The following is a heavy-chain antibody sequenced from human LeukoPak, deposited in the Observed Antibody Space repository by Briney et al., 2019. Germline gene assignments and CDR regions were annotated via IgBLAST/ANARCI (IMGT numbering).Heavy chain of an antibody. CDR3: AREVVGATNY. Sequence: GGSLRLSCAASGFTFSSYGMHWVRQAPGKGLEWVSYISSSSSTIYYADSVKGRFTISRDNAKNSLYLQMNSLRAEDTAVYYCAREVVGATNYWGQGTLVTVSS. J-gene: IGHJ4*02. V-gene: IGHV3-48*04. CDR1: GFTFSSYG. CDR2: ISSSSSTI. D-gene: IGHD1-26*01.